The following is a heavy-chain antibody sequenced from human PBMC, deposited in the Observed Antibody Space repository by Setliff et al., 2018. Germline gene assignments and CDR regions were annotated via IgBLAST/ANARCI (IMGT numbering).Heavy chain of an antibody. CDR3: VREGLSFGPGCCPNWLDP. V-gene: IGHV1-2*02. CDR1: AYSFSGYY. CDR2: MNTNSGGT. D-gene: IGHD3-3*01. Sequence: GASVKVSCKTSAYSFSGYYIHWVRQAPGQGLEWMGWMNTNSGGTNYAQKFQGRVTLTRDTSITTVYMELSTLTSDDTAVYYCVREGLSFGPGCCPNWLDPWGQGTLVTVSS. J-gene: IGHJ5*02.